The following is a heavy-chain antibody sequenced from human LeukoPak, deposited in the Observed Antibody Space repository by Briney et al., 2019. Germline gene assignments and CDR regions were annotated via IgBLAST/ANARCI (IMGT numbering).Heavy chain of an antibody. CDR1: GFTFSNYE. CDR2: ITSSGNTI. V-gene: IGHV3-48*03. J-gene: IGHJ3*02. D-gene: IGHD1-26*01. Sequence: PGGSLRLSCAASGFTFSNYEMNWVRQAPGKGLEWVSYITSSGNTIYYANSVKGRFTISRDNAKNSLYLQMNNLRDDDTAVYYCARKLVGAAGAAFDIWGQGTMVTVSS. CDR3: ARKLVGAAGAAFDI.